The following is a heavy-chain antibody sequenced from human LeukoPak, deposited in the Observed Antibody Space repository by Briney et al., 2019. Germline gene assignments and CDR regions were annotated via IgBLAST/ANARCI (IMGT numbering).Heavy chain of an antibody. J-gene: IGHJ4*02. Sequence: GASVKVSCKASGYTFTGYYMHWVRQAPGQGLEWMGWINPNSGGTNYAQKFQGRVTMTRDTSISTAYMELSRLRSDDTAVYYCARALVLRFLEWLNFWGQGTLVTVSS. CDR3: ARALVLRFLEWLNF. D-gene: IGHD3-3*01. CDR2: INPNSGGT. V-gene: IGHV1-2*02. CDR1: GYTFTGYY.